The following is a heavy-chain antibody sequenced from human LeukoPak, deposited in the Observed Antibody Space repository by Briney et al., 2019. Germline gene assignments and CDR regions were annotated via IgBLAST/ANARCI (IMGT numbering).Heavy chain of an antibody. D-gene: IGHD2-8*01. V-gene: IGHV4-59*01. CDR1: GGSISGYY. CDR2: VYYSGST. CDR3: ARGTLRGANGAYGMDV. J-gene: IGHJ6*02. Sequence: SETLSLTCTVSGGSISGYYWSWIRQPPGKGLEWIGYVYYSGSTNYSPSLKSRVTISVDTSKNQFSLQLSSVTAADTAVYSCARGTLRGANGAYGMDVWGQGTTVTVSS.